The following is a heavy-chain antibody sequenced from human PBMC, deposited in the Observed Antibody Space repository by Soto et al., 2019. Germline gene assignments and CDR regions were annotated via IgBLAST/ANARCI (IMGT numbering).Heavy chain of an antibody. CDR3: VRISVRPRAIRTAPGRWYFDL. CDR2: ISTSGSTL. V-gene: IGHV3-11*01. J-gene: IGHJ2*01. D-gene: IGHD1-1*01. Sequence: QVQLVESGGGLVKPGGSLRLSCAASGFSFSDYYMSWIRQAPGKGLEWISYISTSGSTLFYADSVKGRFTIFRDNARNSLYLQISSLRAEDTAVYYCVRISVRPRAIRTAPGRWYFDLWGRAPWPLSPQ. CDR1: GFSFSDYY.